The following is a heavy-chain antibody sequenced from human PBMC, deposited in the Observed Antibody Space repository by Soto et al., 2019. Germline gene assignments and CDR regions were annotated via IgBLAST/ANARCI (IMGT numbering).Heavy chain of an antibody. V-gene: IGHV5-51*01. CDR3: ARLLDTAMVPNWFDP. CDR2: IYPGDSDT. Sequence: ESLKISCKGSGYSFTSYWIGWVRQMPGKGLEWMGIIYPGDSDTRYSPSFQGQVTISADKSISTAYLQWSSLKASDTAMYYCARLLDTAMVPNWFDPWGQGTLVTVSS. D-gene: IGHD5-18*01. J-gene: IGHJ5*02. CDR1: GYSFTSYW.